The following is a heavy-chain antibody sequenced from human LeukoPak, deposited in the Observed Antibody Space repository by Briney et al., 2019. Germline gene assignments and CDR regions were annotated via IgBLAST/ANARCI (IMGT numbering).Heavy chain of an antibody. D-gene: IGHD3-10*01. V-gene: IGHV1-2*06. CDR2: INPNSGGT. Sequence: GASVKVSCKASGYTFTGYYMHWVRQAPGQGLEWMGRINPNSGGTNYAQKFQGRVTMTRDTSISTAYMELSRLRSDDTAVYYCAREITMVRGVISYYYMDVWGKGTTVTVS. J-gene: IGHJ6*03. CDR3: AREITMVRGVISYYYMDV. CDR1: GYTFTGYY.